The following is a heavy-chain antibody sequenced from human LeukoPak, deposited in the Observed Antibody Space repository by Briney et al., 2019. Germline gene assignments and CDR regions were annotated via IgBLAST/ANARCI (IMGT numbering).Heavy chain of an antibody. J-gene: IGHJ3*02. CDR3: ARGRTITLLRGVAMSDGFDI. D-gene: IGHD3-10*01. V-gene: IGHV3-21*01. CDR1: GFTFTSYG. CDR2: IDTSVSYI. Sequence: GGSLRLSCTASGFTFTSYGMNWVRQAEGKGLEWVSFIDTSVSYIYYGANLKGRVTISRDKARNSLYLPMNGLRAEDTAVYYCARGRTITLLRGVAMSDGFDIWGQGAMVTVSS.